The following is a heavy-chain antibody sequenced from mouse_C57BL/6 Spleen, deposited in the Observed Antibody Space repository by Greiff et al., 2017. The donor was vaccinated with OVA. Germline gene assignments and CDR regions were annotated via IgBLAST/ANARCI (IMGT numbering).Heavy chain of an antibody. V-gene: IGHV1-50*01. Sequence: VQLQQPGAELVKPGASVKLSCKASGYTFTSYWMQWVKQRPGQGLEWIGEIDPSDSYTNYNQKFKGKATLTVDTSSSTAYMQLSSLTSEDSAVYYCARKMVRLPRDYWGQGTTLTVSA. D-gene: IGHD2-13*01. CDR3: ARKMVRLPRDY. CDR1: GYTFTSYW. J-gene: IGHJ2*01. CDR2: IDPSDSYT.